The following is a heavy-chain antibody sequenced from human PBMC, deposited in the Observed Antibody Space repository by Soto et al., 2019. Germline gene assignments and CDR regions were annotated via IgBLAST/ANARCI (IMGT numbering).Heavy chain of an antibody. V-gene: IGHV1-69*01. CDR3: ASSQYQLQTDNWFDP. D-gene: IGHD2-2*01. J-gene: IGHJ5*02. CDR2: IIPIFGTA. Sequence: QVQLVQSGAEVKKPGSSVKVSCKASGGTFSSYAISWVRQAPGQGLEWMGGIIPIFGTANYAQKFQGRVTITADESTSTAYMGLSSLRSEDTDVYYCASSQYQLQTDNWFDPWGQGTLVTVSS. CDR1: GGTFSSYA.